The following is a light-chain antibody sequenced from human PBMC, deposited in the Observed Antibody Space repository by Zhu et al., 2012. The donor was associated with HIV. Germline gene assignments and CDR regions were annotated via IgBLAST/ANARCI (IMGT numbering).Light chain of an antibody. CDR1: QSVTNDY. CDR3: HQYLSSPET. CDR2: GAS. V-gene: IGKV3-20*01. J-gene: IGKJ1*01. Sequence: EIVLTQSPGTLSLSPGDRATLSCRASQSVTNDYLAWYQQKPGQAPRLLIYGASSRATGIPDRFSGSGSGTDFILTISRVEPEDFAVYYCHQYLSSPETFGQRTKVEIK.